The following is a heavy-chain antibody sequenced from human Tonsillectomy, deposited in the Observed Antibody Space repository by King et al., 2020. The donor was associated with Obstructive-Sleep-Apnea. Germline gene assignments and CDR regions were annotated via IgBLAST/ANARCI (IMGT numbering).Heavy chain of an antibody. V-gene: IGHV3-48*04. Sequence: VQLVESGGGLVQPGGSLRLSCAASGFTFSSYSMNWVRQAPGKGLEWVSYISSSSSTIYYADSVKGRFTISRDNAKNSLYLQMNSLRAEDTAVYYCARGMYYYDSSGYYSFDYWGQGTLVTVSS. CDR1: GFTFSSYS. CDR2: ISSSSSTI. D-gene: IGHD3-22*01. CDR3: ARGMYYYDSSGYYSFDY. J-gene: IGHJ4*02.